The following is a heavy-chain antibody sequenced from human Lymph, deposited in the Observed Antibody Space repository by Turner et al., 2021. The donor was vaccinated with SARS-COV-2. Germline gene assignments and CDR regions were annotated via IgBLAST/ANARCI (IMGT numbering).Heavy chain of an antibody. CDR3: ARGPPDFPYYFDY. Sequence: EVQLVESGGGLVKPGWSLRLSCAASGFTFSSYSMNWVRQAPGKGPEWVSSITFTSSYIYYEDSVKGRFTISRDNAKNSLYLQMNSLRAEDTAVYYCARGPPDFPYYFDYWGQGTLVTVSS. CDR2: ITFTSSYI. D-gene: IGHD2-21*02. CDR1: GFTFSSYS. J-gene: IGHJ4*02. V-gene: IGHV3-21*01.